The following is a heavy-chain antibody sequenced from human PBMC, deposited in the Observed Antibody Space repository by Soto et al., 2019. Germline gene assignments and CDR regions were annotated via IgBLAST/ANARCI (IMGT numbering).Heavy chain of an antibody. V-gene: IGHV3-33*01. J-gene: IGHJ6*02. Sequence: SLRLSCAASGFTFSSYGMHWVRQAPGKGLEWVAVIWYDGSNKYYADSVKGRFTISRDNSKNTLYLQMNSLRAEDTAVYYCARDYGDYDSYYYYGMDVWGQGTTVTVSS. D-gene: IGHD3-16*01. CDR1: GFTFSSYG. CDR2: IWYDGSNK. CDR3: ARDYGDYDSYYYYGMDV.